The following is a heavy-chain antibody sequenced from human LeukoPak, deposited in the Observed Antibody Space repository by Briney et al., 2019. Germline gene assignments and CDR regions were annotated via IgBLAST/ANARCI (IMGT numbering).Heavy chain of an antibody. CDR1: GFTFSSYT. D-gene: IGHD3-10*01. CDR2: ISSSSSYI. CDR3: ARNAGFGESHFDY. V-gene: IGHV3-21*01. J-gene: IGHJ4*02. Sequence: GGSLRLSCAASGFTFSSYTMNWVRQAPGKGLEWVSSISSSSSYIYYADSVKGRFTISRDNAKNTLYPQMNSLRAEDTAVYYCARNAGFGESHFDYWGQGTLVTVSS.